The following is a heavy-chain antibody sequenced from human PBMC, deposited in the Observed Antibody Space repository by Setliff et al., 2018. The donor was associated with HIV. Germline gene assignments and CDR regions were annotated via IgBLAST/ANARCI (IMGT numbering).Heavy chain of an antibody. D-gene: IGHD3-9*01. V-gene: IGHV1-69*13. Sequence: SVKVSCKASGGTFSSYAITWVRQAPGQGPEWMGGIIPIYGTPNYAQRFQGRVTITADESTSTAYMDLSSLTSDDTAVYYCATSPRGTYYDILSGRPRGWVDPWGQGTLVTV. J-gene: IGHJ5*02. CDR3: ATSPRGTYYDILSGRPRGWVDP. CDR2: IIPIYGTP. CDR1: GGTFSSYA.